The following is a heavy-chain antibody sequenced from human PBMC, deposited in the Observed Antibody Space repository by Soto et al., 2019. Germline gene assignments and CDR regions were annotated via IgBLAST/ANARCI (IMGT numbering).Heavy chain of an antibody. V-gene: IGHV3-11*01. Sequence: QVQLVESGGGLVKPGGSLRLSCAASGFTFSDYYMSWIRQAPGKGLEWVSYISSCGSTIYYADSVKGRFTISRDNAKNSLYLQMNSLRAEDTAVYYCAREGFVLMVYAILDYGMDVWGQGTTVTVSS. J-gene: IGHJ6*02. CDR1: GFTFSDYY. D-gene: IGHD2-8*01. CDR3: AREGFVLMVYAILDYGMDV. CDR2: ISSCGSTI.